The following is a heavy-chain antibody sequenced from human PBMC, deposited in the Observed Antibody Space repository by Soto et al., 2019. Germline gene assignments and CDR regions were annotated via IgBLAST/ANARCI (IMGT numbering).Heavy chain of an antibody. J-gene: IGHJ3*01. Sequence: SGPTLVNPTQTLTLTCTFSGFSLSADGVGVGWIRQPPGKALEWLALIYWDDDTRYRPSLKSRLTITKDSSKNQVVLTMTNMDPLDTATYYCAHAFGGTSWPNDAFDVWGQGTVVTVSS. CDR3: AHAFGGTSWPNDAFDV. CDR2: IYWDDDT. D-gene: IGHD3-16*01. CDR1: GFSLSADGVG. V-gene: IGHV2-5*02.